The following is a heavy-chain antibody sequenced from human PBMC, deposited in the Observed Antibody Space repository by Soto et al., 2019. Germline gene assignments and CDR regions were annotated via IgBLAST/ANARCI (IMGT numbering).Heavy chain of an antibody. Sequence: EVQMVESGGGVVQPGGSLRLSCAASGFSVTNNYMNWVRQAPGKGLEWVSIIDIGGNTYYADSVKDRFTISRDDSKNTLYLQMDSLRPEDTAVYFCARGRGSTGYLGREPYFDYWGQGTLVTVSP. V-gene: IGHV3-66*01. CDR1: GFSVTNNY. J-gene: IGHJ4*02. CDR2: IDIGGNT. CDR3: ARGRGSTGYLGREPYFDY. D-gene: IGHD3-16*01.